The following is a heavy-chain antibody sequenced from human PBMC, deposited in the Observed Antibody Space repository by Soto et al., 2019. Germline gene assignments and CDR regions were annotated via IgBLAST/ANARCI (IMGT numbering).Heavy chain of an antibody. Sequence: ASVKVSCKASGYPFNIYGIRWVRQAPEQGLEWMGWISAYNGNTNYAQKLQGRVTMTTDTSTSTAYMELRSLRYDDTAVYYCAREGYYGSGSADYWGQGTLVTVSS. D-gene: IGHD3-10*01. J-gene: IGHJ4*02. CDR3: AREGYYGSGSADY. V-gene: IGHV1-18*01. CDR2: ISAYNGNT. CDR1: GYPFNIYG.